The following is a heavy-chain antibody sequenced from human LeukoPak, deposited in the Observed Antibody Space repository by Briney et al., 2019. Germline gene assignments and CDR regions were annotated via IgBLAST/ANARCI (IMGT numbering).Heavy chain of an antibody. V-gene: IGHV4-59*12. CDR3: ARGIAAAPERAFDI. CDR1: GGSINNYY. D-gene: IGHD6-13*01. J-gene: IGHJ3*02. CDR2: MYSNVIT. Sequence: PSETLSLTCTVSGGSINNYYWAWIRQPPGKGLQWIGHMYSNVITKYNPSFRSRVTMSIDTSKSQFSLKLSSVTAADTAVYYCARGIAAAPERAFDIWGQGTVVTVSS.